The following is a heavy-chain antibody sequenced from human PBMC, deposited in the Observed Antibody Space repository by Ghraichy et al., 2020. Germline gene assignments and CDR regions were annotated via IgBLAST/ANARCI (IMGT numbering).Heavy chain of an antibody. Sequence: GGSLRLSCVASGFMFSPNSMNWVRQAPGKGLEWVASISSSTRYIYYADSVKGRFTISRDTAQNSLYLQMNSLRAEDTAVYYCSRGGGAGTPVLYHMDVWGLGTTVTVSS. V-gene: IGHV3-21*01. J-gene: IGHJ6*02. CDR2: ISSSTRYI. CDR1: GFMFSPNS. D-gene: IGHD6-19*01. CDR3: SRGGGAGTPVLYHMDV.